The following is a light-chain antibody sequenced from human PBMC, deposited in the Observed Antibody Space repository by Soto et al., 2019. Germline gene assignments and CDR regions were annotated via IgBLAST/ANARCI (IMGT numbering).Light chain of an antibody. Sequence: EIVMTQSPATLSVFPGERATRSCRASQSVSSNLAWYQQKPGQAPRLLIYGASTRATGIPARFSGSGSGTEFTLTISSLQSEHFAVYYCQQYNNWPPWTFGQGTKVEIK. J-gene: IGKJ1*01. CDR1: QSVSSN. CDR2: GAS. CDR3: QQYNNWPPWT. V-gene: IGKV3-15*01.